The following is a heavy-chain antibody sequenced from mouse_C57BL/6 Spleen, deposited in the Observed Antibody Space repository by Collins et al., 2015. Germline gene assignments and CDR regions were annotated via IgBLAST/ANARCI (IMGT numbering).Heavy chain of an antibody. CDR1: GYTXTSYW. CDR3: ARRAYYSNSWFAY. V-gene: IGHV1-64*01. D-gene: IGHD2-5*01. Sequence: QVQLQQPGAELVKPGASVKLSCKASGYTXTSYWMHWVKQRPGQGLEWIGMIHPNTGNTNYNEKFKSKATLTVDKSSSTAYMQLSSLTSEDSAVYSCARRAYYSNSWFAYWGQGTLVTVSA. J-gene: IGHJ3*01. CDR2: IHPNTGNT.